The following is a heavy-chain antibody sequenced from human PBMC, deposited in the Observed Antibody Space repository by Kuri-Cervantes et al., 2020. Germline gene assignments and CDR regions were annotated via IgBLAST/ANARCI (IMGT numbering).Heavy chain of an antibody. J-gene: IGHJ4*02. CDR3: ARVIDYGSGSYWDY. CDR2: IYYSGST. Sequence: SETLSLTCTVSGGSVSRGSYYWSWIRQPPGKGLEWIGYIYYSGSTNYNPSLKSRVTISVDKSKSQFSLKLSSVTAADTAVYYCARVIDYGSGSYWDYWGQGTLVTVSS. V-gene: IGHV4-61*01. CDR1: GGSVSRGSYY. D-gene: IGHD3-10*01.